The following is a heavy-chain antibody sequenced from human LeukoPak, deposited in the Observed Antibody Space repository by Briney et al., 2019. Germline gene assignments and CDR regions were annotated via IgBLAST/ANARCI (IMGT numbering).Heavy chain of an antibody. CDR1: GGTFSSYA. CDR2: IIPIFGIA. D-gene: IGHD4-4*01. CDR3: ASRSDYSNYDY. Sequence: ASVKVSCKSSGGTFSSYAISWVRQAPGQGLEWMGRIIPIFGIANYAQKSQGRVTTTADKSTSTAYMELSSLRSEDTAVYYCASRSDYSNYDYWGQGTLVTVS. V-gene: IGHV1-69*04. J-gene: IGHJ4*02.